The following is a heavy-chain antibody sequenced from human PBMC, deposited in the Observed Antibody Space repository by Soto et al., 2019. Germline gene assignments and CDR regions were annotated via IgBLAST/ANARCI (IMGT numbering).Heavy chain of an antibody. CDR1: GYTFTSYD. Sequence: QVQLVQSGAEVKKPGASVKVSCKASGYTFTSYDINWVRQATGQGLGWMGWMNPNSGNTAYAQKFQGTVTITRNTSISTAYMQLSSLRSQATAVYSCARQSLRGMDVWGQGTTVTVSS. CDR2: MNPNSGNT. J-gene: IGHJ6*02. CDR3: ARQSLRGMDV. V-gene: IGHV1-8*01.